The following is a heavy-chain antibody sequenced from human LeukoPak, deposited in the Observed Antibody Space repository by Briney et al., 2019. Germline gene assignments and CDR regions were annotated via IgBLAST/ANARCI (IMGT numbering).Heavy chain of an antibody. D-gene: IGHD2-2*01. CDR3: AKDGGYCSSTSCYLYYMDV. CDR1: GFTFSSYA. Sequence: GGSLRLSCAASGFTFSSYAMSWVRQAPGKGLEWVSAISGSGGSTYYADSVKGRFTISRHNSKNTLYLQMNSLRAEDTAVYYCAKDGGYCSSTSCYLYYMDVWGKGTTVTVSS. CDR2: ISGSGGST. V-gene: IGHV3-23*01. J-gene: IGHJ6*03.